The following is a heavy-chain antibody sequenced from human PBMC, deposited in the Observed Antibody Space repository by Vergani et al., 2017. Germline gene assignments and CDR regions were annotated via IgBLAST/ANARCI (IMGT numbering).Heavy chain of an antibody. CDR2: IYWNDDK. V-gene: IGHV2-5*01. D-gene: IGHD3-9*01. J-gene: IGHJ3*01. Sequence: QITLKESGPTLVKPTQTLTLTCTVSGFSVSSSGVGVAWIRQPPGKALECLAIIYWNDDKRNSPSLMGRLTIAKDTSRNQVVLTMTNMDPVDTATYYCVHRLGYFDWDGTFDVWGPGTMVTVSS. CDR3: VHRLGYFDWDGTFDV. CDR1: GFSVSSSGVG.